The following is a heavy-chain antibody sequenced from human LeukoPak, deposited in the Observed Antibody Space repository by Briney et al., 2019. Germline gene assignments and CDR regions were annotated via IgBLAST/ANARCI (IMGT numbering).Heavy chain of an antibody. J-gene: IGHJ4*02. V-gene: IGHV4-59*01. CDR1: GGSISSYY. D-gene: IGHD6-13*01. Sequence: SETLSLTCTVSGGSISSYYWSWIRQPPGKGLEWIGYIYYSGSTNYNPSLKSRVTISVDTSKNQFSLKLSSVTAADTAVYYCARGNSISWYYFDYWGQGTLVTVSP. CDR3: ARGNSISWYYFDY. CDR2: IYYSGST.